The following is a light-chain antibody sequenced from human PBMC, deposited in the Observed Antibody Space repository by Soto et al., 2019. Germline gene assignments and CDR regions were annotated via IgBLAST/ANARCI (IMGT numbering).Light chain of an antibody. V-gene: IGKV3-20*01. CDR1: QSVSSSY. CDR3: QQYASSPPIT. J-gene: IGKJ5*01. Sequence: EIVLTQSPGTLSLSPGERATLSCRASQSVSSSYLAWYQQKPGQAPRLLIYGASSRATGIPDRFSGSGSGTDFTLTISRLEPEDFAVYYCQQYASSPPITFGQGTRL. CDR2: GAS.